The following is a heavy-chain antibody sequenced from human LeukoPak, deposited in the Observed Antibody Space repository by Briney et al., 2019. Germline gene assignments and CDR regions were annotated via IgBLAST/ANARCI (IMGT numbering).Heavy chain of an antibody. CDR1: GFTFSSNA. V-gene: IGHV3-30*04. D-gene: IGHD5-18*01. CDR2: ISYDGDVK. J-gene: IGHJ4*02. CDR3: ANQIQLWSSPFDY. Sequence: PGGSLRLSCAASGFTFSSNAMHWVRQAPGKGLEWVAVISYDGDVKNYADSVKGRFSISRDNSENTLYLQMNILRPEDTAVYYCANQIQLWSSPFDYWGQGTLVTVSS.